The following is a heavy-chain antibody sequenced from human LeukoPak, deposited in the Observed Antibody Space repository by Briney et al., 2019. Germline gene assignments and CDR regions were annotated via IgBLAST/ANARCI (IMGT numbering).Heavy chain of an antibody. V-gene: IGHV4-30-2*02. CDR2: IYHSGST. CDR3: ARGRDTGGHHPPFDP. J-gene: IGHJ5*02. CDR1: GCSISSGGYY. Sequence: SQTLSLTCTVSGCSISSGGYYWNWIRQPPGKGLEWIGYIYHSGSTYYNPSLKSRATISLDRSKNQFSLKLTSVTAADTAAYYCARGRDTGGHHPPFDPWGQGTLVTVSS. D-gene: IGHD2-8*02.